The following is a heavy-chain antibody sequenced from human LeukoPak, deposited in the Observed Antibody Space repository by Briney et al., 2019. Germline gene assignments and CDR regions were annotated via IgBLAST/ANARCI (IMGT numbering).Heavy chain of an antibody. J-gene: IGHJ3*02. Sequence: GGSLRLSCATSGFTFSTYEMDWVRQAPGKGLEWVPYISSSGSIYYTDSVKGRFTISRDNAKNSLYLQMNSLRAEDTAIYYCAREGYGGTSDAFDIWGQGTMVTVSS. CDR2: ISSSGSI. D-gene: IGHD4-23*01. V-gene: IGHV3-48*03. CDR3: AREGYGGTSDAFDI. CDR1: GFTFSTYE.